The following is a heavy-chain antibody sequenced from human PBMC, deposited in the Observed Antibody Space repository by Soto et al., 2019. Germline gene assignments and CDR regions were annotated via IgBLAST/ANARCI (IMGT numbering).Heavy chain of an antibody. V-gene: IGHV3-30*03. CDR3: ATGGRQWLVPSDFNY. Sequence: VQLVESGGCVVQPGRSLLLSCAASGFTFSDYAMHWVRQAPGKGLEWGAVVSHDGRNTHYADSVEGRFTISRDSSKNTVSLEMTSLRAEDTAVYYCATGGRQWLVPSDFNYWGQGALVTVSS. J-gene: IGHJ4*02. CDR2: VSHDGRNT. D-gene: IGHD6-19*01. CDR1: GFTFSDYA.